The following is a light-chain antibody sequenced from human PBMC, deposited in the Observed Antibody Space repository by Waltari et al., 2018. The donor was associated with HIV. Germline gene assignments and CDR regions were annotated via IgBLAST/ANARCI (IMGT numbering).Light chain of an antibody. CDR1: QSISNW. V-gene: IGKV1-5*01. Sequence: DIQMTQSLSTLSASVGDKIIITCRASQSISNWLAWFQQKPGKAPKLLIYKASNWESGVPSRFSGSGSGTEVTLTINSLQPDDVATYFCQQYSSDPLTFGRGTRVEVK. CDR3: QQYSSDPLT. CDR2: KAS. J-gene: IGKJ4*01.